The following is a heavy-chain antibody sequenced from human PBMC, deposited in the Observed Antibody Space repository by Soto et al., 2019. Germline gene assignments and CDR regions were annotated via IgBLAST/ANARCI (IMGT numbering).Heavy chain of an antibody. D-gene: IGHD6-13*01. CDR3: ARGGAQYSSSWYVPYYYYGMDV. J-gene: IGHJ6*02. V-gene: IGHV4-31*03. CDR1: GGSISSGGYY. Sequence: PSETLSLTCTVSGGSISSGGYYWSWIRQHPGKGLEWIGYIYYSGSTYYNPSLKSRVTISVDTSKNQFSLKLSSVTAADTAVYYCARGGAQYSSSWYVPYYYYGMDVWGQGTTVTVSS. CDR2: IYYSGST.